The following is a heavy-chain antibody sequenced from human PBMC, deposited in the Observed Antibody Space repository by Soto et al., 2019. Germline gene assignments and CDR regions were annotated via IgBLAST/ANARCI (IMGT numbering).Heavy chain of an antibody. J-gene: IGHJ4*02. D-gene: IGHD3-22*01. Sequence: VQLVESGGGVVQPGRSLRLSCAASGFSFRYHGMHWVRQAPGKGLEWLAVIWYDGTNRNYAGSVKGRFTISRDNSNNTLYLHMNSLRAEDTAVYYCARENYESRGYWGGYHFDSWGQGTLVSVSS. CDR1: GFSFRYHG. CDR2: IWYDGTNR. CDR3: ARENYESRGYWGGYHFDS. V-gene: IGHV3-33*01.